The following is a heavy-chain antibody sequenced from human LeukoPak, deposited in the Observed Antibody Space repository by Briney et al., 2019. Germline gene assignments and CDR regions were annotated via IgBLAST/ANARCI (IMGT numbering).Heavy chain of an antibody. CDR1: GGSISLYY. CDR3: ARDLEMATIGYFDY. J-gene: IGHJ4*02. D-gene: IGHD5-24*01. CDR2: NSSNGNT. Sequence: AETLSLTCTVSGGSISLYYWTWIRQPPGEGLEWIGYNSSNGNTNYNPSLKSRVTISVDMSKNQFSLKLSSVTAADTAVYYCARDLEMATIGYFDYWGQGTLVTVSS. V-gene: IGHV4-59*01.